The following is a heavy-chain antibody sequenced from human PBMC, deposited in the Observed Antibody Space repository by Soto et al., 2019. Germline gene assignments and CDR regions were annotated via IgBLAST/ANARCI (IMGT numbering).Heavy chain of an antibody. J-gene: IGHJ4*02. CDR2: IFFTGNI. V-gene: IGHV4-39*01. CDR1: GASLSSISYY. CDR3: ASRQCSGGRCYNAGIDS. Sequence: SETLSLTCTVSGASLSSISYYWGWIRQPPGKGLEWVGSIFFTGNIYYNPSLKSRVTISVDQSMIPITLSEKSVTAPDTAVYYCASRQCSGGRCYNAGIDSWGQGALVT. D-gene: IGHD2-15*01.